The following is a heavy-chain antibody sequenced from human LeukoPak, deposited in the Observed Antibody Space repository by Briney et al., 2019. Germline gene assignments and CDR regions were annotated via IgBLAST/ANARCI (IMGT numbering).Heavy chain of an antibody. V-gene: IGHV3-30*02. D-gene: IGHD6-13*01. Sequence: GGSLRLSCAASGFTFSSYGMHWVRQAPGKGLEWVAFIRYDGSNKYYADSVKGRFTISRDNSKNTLYLQMNSLRAEDTALYYCAKDKFVGYSSSWYYFDYWGQGTLVTVSS. J-gene: IGHJ4*02. CDR1: GFTFSSYG. CDR3: AKDKFVGYSSSWYYFDY. CDR2: IRYDGSNK.